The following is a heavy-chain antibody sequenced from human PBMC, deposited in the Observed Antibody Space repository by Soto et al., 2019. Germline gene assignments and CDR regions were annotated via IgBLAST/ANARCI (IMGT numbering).Heavy chain of an antibody. CDR3: GTPKGGSSFDN. J-gene: IGHJ4*02. CDR2: IKEDGSVK. D-gene: IGHD3-16*01. CDR1: GFTFSSYW. Sequence: EVQLVESGGGLVQPGGSLRLSCAASGFTFSSYWMSWVRQAPGKGLEWVAIIKEDGSVKYYVDSVKGRFTISRDNARNSLELPMNSLGAEDTGVYFCGTPKGGSSFDNWGQGTLVTVSS. V-gene: IGHV3-7*05.